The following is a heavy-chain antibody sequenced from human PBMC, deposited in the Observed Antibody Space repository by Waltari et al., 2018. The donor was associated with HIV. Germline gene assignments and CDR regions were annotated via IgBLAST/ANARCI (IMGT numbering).Heavy chain of an antibody. CDR3: TKGTTHDN. Sequence: EVRLVESGGGLVQPGGSLRLSCAVSGFNFNTYWRTGVRQAPGKGREWVANIKQDGSQKHYVDSAKGRLTISRDNAKNSVFLQMNDLREDDTATYYCTKGTTHDNWGQGTLVTVSS. CDR1: GFNFNTYW. J-gene: IGHJ4*02. D-gene: IGHD1-1*01. V-gene: IGHV3-7*01. CDR2: IKQDGSQK.